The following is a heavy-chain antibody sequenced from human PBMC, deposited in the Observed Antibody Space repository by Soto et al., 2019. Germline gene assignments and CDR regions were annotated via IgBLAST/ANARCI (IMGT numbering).Heavy chain of an antibody. D-gene: IGHD2-2*02. CDR2: ISWDGGST. Sequence: PVGSLRLSCAASGFTFDDYAMHWVRQAPGKGLEWVSLISWDGGSTYYADSVKGRFTISRDNSKNSLYLQMNSLRAEDTALYYCAKDRYCSSTSCYTIGGYYYYGMDVWGQGTTVTVSS. CDR1: GFTFDDYA. J-gene: IGHJ6*02. V-gene: IGHV3-43D*04. CDR3: AKDRYCSSTSCYTIGGYYYYGMDV.